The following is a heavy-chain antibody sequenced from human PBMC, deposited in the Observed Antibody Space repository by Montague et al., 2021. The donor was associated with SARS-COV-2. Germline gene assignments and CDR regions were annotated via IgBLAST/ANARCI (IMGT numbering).Heavy chain of an antibody. CDR1: GFTFSDYY. J-gene: IGHJ4*02. CDR2: ISSSGSTI. D-gene: IGHD1-26*01. V-gene: IGHV3-11*01. Sequence: SLRLSCAASGFTFSDYYMSWIRQAPGKGLEWVSYISSSGSTIYYADSVKGRFTISRDNAKNSLCLQMNSLRAEDTAIYYCARESGSGSYYDYFDYWGQGTLVTVSS. CDR3: ARESGSGSYYDYFDY.